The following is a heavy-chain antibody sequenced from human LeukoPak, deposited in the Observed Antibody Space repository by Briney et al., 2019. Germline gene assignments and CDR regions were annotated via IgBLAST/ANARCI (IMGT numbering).Heavy chain of an antibody. D-gene: IGHD4-23*01. CDR2: LNPKTGAT. V-gene: IGHV1-2*02. CDR1: GHTFTDYY. CDR3: TRLDYTGNSAFDFDV. Sequence: ASVKVSCKASGHTFTDYYIHWVRQAPGQGPEWMGWLNPKTGATHYGQNFQGRLSLTRDTSIITAFMELTTLRPDDTAVYYCTRLDYTGNSAFDFDVWGQGTLVTVSS. J-gene: IGHJ3*01.